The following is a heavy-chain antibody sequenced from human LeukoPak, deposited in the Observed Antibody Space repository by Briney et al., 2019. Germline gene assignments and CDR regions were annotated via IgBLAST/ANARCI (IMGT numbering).Heavy chain of an antibody. CDR2: INHSGST. V-gene: IGHV4-34*01. J-gene: IGHJ5*02. D-gene: IGHD6-19*01. CDR1: GGSFSGYY. Sequence: PSETLSPTCAVYGGSFSGYYWSWIRQPPGKGLEWIGEINHSGSTNYNPSLESRVTISVDTSKNQFSLKLSSVTAADTAVYYCAGGYIAVAPPMDPWGQGTLVTVSS. CDR3: AGGYIAVAPPMDP.